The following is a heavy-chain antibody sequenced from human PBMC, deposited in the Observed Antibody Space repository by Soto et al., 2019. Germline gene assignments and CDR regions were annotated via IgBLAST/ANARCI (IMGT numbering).Heavy chain of an antibody. V-gene: IGHV6-1*01. D-gene: IGHD3-10*01. CDR1: GDSVSSNSAA. CDR3: ARAKGDHEGLYYFDY. Sequence: SQTLSLTCAISGDSVSSNSAAWNWIRQSPSRGLEWLGRTYYRSKRYNHYAVSVKSRITINPDTSKNQFSLQLNSVTPEDTAVYYCARAKGDHEGLYYFDYWGQGTLVTVSS. CDR2: TYYRSKRYN. J-gene: IGHJ4*02.